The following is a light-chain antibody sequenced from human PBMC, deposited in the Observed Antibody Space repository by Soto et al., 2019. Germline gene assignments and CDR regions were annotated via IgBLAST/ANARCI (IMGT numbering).Light chain of an antibody. J-gene: IGKJ5*01. CDR1: QSISSW. CDR3: LQDATYPIT. V-gene: IGKV1-5*01. Sequence: DIQMTQSPSTLSASVGDRVTITCRASQSISSWLAWYQQKPGKAPKLLIYGASILQSGVPSRFSGSGSGTDFTLTISSLQPEDFATYYCLQDATYPITFGQGTRLEIK. CDR2: GAS.